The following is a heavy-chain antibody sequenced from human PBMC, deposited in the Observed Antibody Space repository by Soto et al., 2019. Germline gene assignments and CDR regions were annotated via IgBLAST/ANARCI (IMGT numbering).Heavy chain of an antibody. Sequence: SETLSLTXTVSGGSVSSGSYYWSWIRQPPGKGLEWIGYIYYSGSTNYNPSLKSRVTMSVDTSKSQFSLKLTSVTAADTAVYYCARGEDAFFYYGLDVWGQGITVTVSS. CDR2: IYYSGST. J-gene: IGHJ6*02. CDR1: GGSVSSGSYY. CDR3: ARGEDAFFYYGLDV. V-gene: IGHV4-61*01.